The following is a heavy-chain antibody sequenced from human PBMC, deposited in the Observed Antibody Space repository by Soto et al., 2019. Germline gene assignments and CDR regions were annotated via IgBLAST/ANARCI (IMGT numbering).Heavy chain of an antibody. J-gene: IGHJ5*02. V-gene: IGHV1-2*02. Sequence: GASVKVSCKASGYTFTDYHIHWVRQAPGQGLEFMGWINANNGGAGSAQQFQGRVTVTRDTSITTVYMELSNLRSDDTAVYYCAREGGGETLRPSYNWLDSCDRRSMVTVSS. CDR3: AREGGGETLRPSYNWLDS. CDR1: GYTFTDYH. CDR2: INANNGGA. D-gene: IGHD2-21*02.